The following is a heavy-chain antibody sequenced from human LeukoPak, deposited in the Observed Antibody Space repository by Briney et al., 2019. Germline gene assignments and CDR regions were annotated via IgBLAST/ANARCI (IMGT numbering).Heavy chain of an antibody. CDR2: IYTSGST. CDR1: GGSISSYY. J-gene: IGHJ6*02. V-gene: IGHV4-4*07. CDR3: ARDRLAAAGRYYYYGVDV. Sequence: PSETLSLTCTVSGGSISSYYWRWIRQPAGKGLEWIGRIYTSGSTNYNASLKSRVSMSVDTSKNQFSLKLSSVTAADTAVYYCARDRLAAAGRYYYYGVDVWGQGTTVTVSS. D-gene: IGHD6-13*01.